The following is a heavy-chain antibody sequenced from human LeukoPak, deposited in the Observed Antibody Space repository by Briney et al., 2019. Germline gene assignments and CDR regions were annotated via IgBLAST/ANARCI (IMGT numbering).Heavy chain of an antibody. D-gene: IGHD2-2*02. CDR3: ARGEGWHCSGSDCFTHWFDP. J-gene: IGHJ5*02. CDR2: ISYDGSNK. Sequence: GGSLRLSCAASGFTFSSYSMNWVRQAPGKGLEWVAVISYDGSNKYYADSVKGRFTISRDNSKNTLYLQMNSLRAEDTAVYYCARGEGWHCSGSDCFTHWFDPWGQGALVTVSS. CDR1: GFTFSSYS. V-gene: IGHV3-30*03.